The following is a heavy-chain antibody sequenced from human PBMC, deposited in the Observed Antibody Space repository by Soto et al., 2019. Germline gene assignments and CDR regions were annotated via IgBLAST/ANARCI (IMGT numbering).Heavy chain of an antibody. V-gene: IGHV6-1*01. D-gene: IGHD1-26*01. CDR2: TYYRSKWYY. J-gene: IGHJ4*01. Sequence: SQTLSLTCAITGDSVSSNSAGWSWVRQSPSRGREWLGRTYYRSKWYYEYAVSVRGRITINPDTSKNQYSLQLNSVTPEDTAVYFCARGEQYSGRIFDYWGQGTLVTVS. CDR1: GDSVSSNSAG. CDR3: ARGEQYSGRIFDY.